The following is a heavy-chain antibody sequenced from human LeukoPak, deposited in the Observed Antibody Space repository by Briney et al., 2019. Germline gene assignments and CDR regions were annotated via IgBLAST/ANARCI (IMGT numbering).Heavy chain of an antibody. CDR1: GYSISTGYY. Sequence: SETLSLTCTVSGYSISTGYYWGWIRQPPGKGLEWIGSIYHSGSTFYNPSLKSRVTISVDTSKNQFSLKLSSVTAADTAVYYCAKSNGYGLVDIWGQGTMVTVSS. CDR3: AKSNGYGLVDI. V-gene: IGHV4-38-2*02. D-gene: IGHD3-10*01. J-gene: IGHJ3*02. CDR2: IYHSGST.